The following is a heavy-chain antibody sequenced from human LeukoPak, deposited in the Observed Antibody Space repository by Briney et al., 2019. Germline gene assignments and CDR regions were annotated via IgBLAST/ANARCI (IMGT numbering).Heavy chain of an antibody. CDR1: GFTFSSYA. D-gene: IGHD3-3*01. Sequence: QTGGSLRLSCAASGFTFSSYAMHWVRQAPGKGLEYVSAISSNGGSTYYANSVKGRFTISRDNSKNTLYLQMGSLRAEDMAVYYCARDPTIFGVVNYYMDVWGKGTTVTVSS. CDR3: ARDPTIFGVVNYYMDV. V-gene: IGHV3-64*01. CDR2: ISSNGGST. J-gene: IGHJ6*03.